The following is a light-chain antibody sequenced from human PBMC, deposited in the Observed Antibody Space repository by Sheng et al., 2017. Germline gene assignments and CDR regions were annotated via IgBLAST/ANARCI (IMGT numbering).Light chain of an antibody. J-gene: IGLJ2*01. CDR1: SSDIGTYTL. CDR3: CSYAGNNSLL. Sequence: QSALTQPASMSGSPGQSITISCTGTSSDIGTYTLVSWYQQHPGKVPKLLIYEVTKRPSLISNRFSGSKSGNTASLAISGLQAEDEADYYCCSYAGNNSLLFGGGTKLTVL. V-gene: IGLV2-23*02. CDR2: EVT.